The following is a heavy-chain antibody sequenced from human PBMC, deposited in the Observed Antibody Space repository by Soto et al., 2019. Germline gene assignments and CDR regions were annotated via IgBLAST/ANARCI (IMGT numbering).Heavy chain of an antibody. V-gene: IGHV1-18*04. CDR3: ARDLRVYSSSSWENSFDP. Sequence: ASVKVSCKASGYTFTSYGISWVRQAPGQGLEWMGWISAYNGNTNYAQKLQGRVTMATDTSTSTAYMELRSLRYDDTAVYYCARDLRVYSSSSWENSFDPWGQGTLVTVSS. CDR2: ISAYNGNT. D-gene: IGHD6-6*01. J-gene: IGHJ5*02. CDR1: GYTFTSYG.